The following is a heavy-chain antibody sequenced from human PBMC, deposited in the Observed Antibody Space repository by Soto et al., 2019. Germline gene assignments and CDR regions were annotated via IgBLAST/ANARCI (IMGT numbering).Heavy chain of an antibody. J-gene: IGHJ3*02. CDR2: INHSGST. CDR1: GGSFIAYY. Sequence: SETLSLTCAVYGGSFIAYYWSWILQPPGKGLEWIGEINHSGSTNYNPSLKSRVTISVDTSKNQFSLKLSSVTAADTAMYYCARRLAAPLYAFDIWGQGTMVTVSS. D-gene: IGHD3-3*02. V-gene: IGHV4-34*01. CDR3: ARRLAAPLYAFDI.